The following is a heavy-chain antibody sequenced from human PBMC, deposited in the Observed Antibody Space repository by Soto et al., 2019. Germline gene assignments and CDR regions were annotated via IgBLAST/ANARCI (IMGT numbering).Heavy chain of an antibody. Sequence: LRRPLSLTCAVSGGSFTSNNWWTWVRQPPGQGLEWIGEIYRTGSTNYNPSLKSRVTISLDKSEKQISLKVTSLTAADTAVYYCASRDPGTSVDYWGQGTLVTVSS. V-gene: IGHV4-4*02. CDR1: GGSFTSNNW. CDR3: ASRDPGTSVDY. D-gene: IGHD1-7*01. J-gene: IGHJ4*02. CDR2: IYRTGST.